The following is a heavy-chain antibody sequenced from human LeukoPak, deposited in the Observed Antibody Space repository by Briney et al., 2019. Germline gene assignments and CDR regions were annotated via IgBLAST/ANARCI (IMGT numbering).Heavy chain of an antibody. V-gene: IGHV1-69-2*01. CDR1: VYTFTDYY. Sequence: ASVKISCKVSVYTFTDYYMHWVQQAPGKGLEWMGLVDPEDGETIYAEKFQGRVTITADTSTDTAYMELSSLRSEDTAVYYCAVSEKVVPAAKGGSDYCGQGTLVTVSS. CDR3: AVSEKVVPAAKGGSDY. D-gene: IGHD2-2*01. CDR2: VDPEDGET. J-gene: IGHJ4*02.